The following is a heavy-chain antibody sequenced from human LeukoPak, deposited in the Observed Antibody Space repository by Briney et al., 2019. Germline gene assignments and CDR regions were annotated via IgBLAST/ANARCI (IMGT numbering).Heavy chain of an antibody. V-gene: IGHV3-23*01. CDR1: GFTFSSYA. CDR2: ISGSGGST. CDR3: AKDLNSYGYVNAFDY. Sequence: PGGSLRLSCAASGFTFSSYAMGWVRQAPGKGLEWVSAISGSGGSTYYADSVKGRFTISRDNSKNTLYLQMNSLRAEDTAVYYCAKDLNSYGYVNAFDYWGQGTLVTVSS. D-gene: IGHD5-18*01. J-gene: IGHJ4*02.